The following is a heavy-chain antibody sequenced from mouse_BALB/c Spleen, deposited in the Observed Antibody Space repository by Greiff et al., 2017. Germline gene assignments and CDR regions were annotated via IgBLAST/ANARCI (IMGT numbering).Heavy chain of an antibody. CDR3: AKHERDGSSYWYFDV. CDR2: IWGGGST. D-gene: IGHD1-1*01. V-gene: IGHV2-6-5*01. Sequence: VQLQQSGPGLVAPSQSLSITCPVSGFSLTDYGVSWIRQPPGKGLEWLGVIWGGGSTYYNSALKSRLSISKDNSKSQVFLKMNSLQTDDTAMYYCAKHERDGSSYWYFDVWGAGTTVTVSS. CDR1: GFSLTDYG. J-gene: IGHJ1*01.